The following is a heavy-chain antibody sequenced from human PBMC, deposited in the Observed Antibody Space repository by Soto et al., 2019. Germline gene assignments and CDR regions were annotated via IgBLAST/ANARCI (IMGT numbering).Heavy chain of an antibody. CDR3: ARWAYDFWSGYYGYFDY. CDR2: IIPIFGTA. V-gene: IGHV1-69*13. J-gene: IGHJ4*02. CDR1: GGTFSSYA. D-gene: IGHD3-3*01. Sequence: SVKVSCKASGGTFSSYAISWVRQAPEQGLEWMGGIIPIFGTANYAQKFQGRVTITADESTSTAYMELSSLRSEDTAVYYCARWAYDFWSGYYGYFDYWGQGTLVTVSS.